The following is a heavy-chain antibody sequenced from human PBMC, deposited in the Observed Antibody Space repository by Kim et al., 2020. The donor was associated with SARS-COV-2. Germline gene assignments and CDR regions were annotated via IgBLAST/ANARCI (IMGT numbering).Heavy chain of an antibody. J-gene: IGHJ6*03. CDR2: INHSGST. Sequence: SETLSLTCAVYGGSISGYYWSWIRQPPGKGLEWIGEINHSGSTNYNPSLKSRVTISVDTSKNQFSLKLSSVTAADTAVYYCARGYRGITIFGVVTKGYYYYMDVWGKGTTVTVSS. D-gene: IGHD3-3*01. V-gene: IGHV4-34*01. CDR3: ARGYRGITIFGVVTKGYYYYMDV. CDR1: GGSISGYY.